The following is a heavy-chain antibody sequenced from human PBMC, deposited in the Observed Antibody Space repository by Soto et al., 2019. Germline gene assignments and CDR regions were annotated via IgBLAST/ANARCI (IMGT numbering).Heavy chain of an antibody. D-gene: IGHD2-15*01. CDR3: GGSGGGDDYYYGMDV. CDR2: ISGSGGST. V-gene: IGHV3-23*01. J-gene: IGHJ6*02. CDR1: GFTFSSYA. Sequence: GGSLRLSCAASGFTFSSYAMSWVRQAPGKGLEWVSAISGSGGSTYYADSVKGRFTISRDNSKNTLYLQMNSLRAEDTAVYYCGGSGGGDDYYYGMDVWGQGTTVTASS.